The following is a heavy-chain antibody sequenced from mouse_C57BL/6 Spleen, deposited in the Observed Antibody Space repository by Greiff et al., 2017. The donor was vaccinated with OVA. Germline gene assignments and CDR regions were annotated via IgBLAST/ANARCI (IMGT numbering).Heavy chain of an antibody. J-gene: IGHJ4*01. V-gene: IGHV5-17*01. CDR3: ARVYDYLWAMDY. CDR2: ISSGSSTI. CDR1: GFTFSDYG. Sequence: VQLKQSGGGLVKPGGSLKLSCAASGFTFSDYGMHWVRQAPEKGLEWVAYISSGSSTIYYADTVKGRFTISRDNAKNTLFLQMTSLRSEDTAMYYCARVYDYLWAMDYWGQGTSVTVSS. D-gene: IGHD2-4*01.